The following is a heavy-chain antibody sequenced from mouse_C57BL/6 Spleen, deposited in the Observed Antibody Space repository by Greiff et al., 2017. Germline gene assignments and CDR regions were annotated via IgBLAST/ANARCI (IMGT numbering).Heavy chain of an antibody. CDR1: GFTFSDYG. D-gene: IGHD3-1*01. J-gene: IGHJ4*01. CDR2: ISSGSSTI. V-gene: IGHV5-17*01. CDR3: ATGSDYYAMDY. Sequence: EVKLMESGGGLVKPGGSLKLSCAASGFTFSDYGMHWVRQAPEKGLEWVAYISSGSSTIYYSDTVKGRFPISRDNAKNTLFRHMTSLRSEDTDMYYCATGSDYYAMDYWGQGTSVTVSS.